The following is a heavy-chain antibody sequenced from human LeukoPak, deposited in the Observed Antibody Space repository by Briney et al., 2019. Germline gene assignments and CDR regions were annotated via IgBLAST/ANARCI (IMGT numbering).Heavy chain of an antibody. Sequence: GGSLRLSCAASGFTFSDYCMSWIRQAPGKGLEWVSAISGSGGSTYYADSVKGRFTISRDNSKNTLYLQMNSLRAEDTAVYYCAKDGGKHYYDSSPKYYFDYWGQGTLVTVSS. D-gene: IGHD3-22*01. J-gene: IGHJ4*02. CDR2: ISGSGGST. CDR1: GFTFSDYC. V-gene: IGHV3-23*01. CDR3: AKDGGKHYYDSSPKYYFDY.